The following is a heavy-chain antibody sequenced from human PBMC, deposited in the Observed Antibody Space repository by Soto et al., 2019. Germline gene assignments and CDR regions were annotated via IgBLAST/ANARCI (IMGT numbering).Heavy chain of an antibody. CDR1: GYTFTSYA. CDR2: INAGNGNT. J-gene: IGHJ6*02. CDR3: ARGIPEYCSSTSCYTVSDYYYGMDV. V-gene: IGHV1-3*01. Sequence: QVQLVQSGAEVKKPGASVKVSCKASGYTFTSYAMHWVRQAPGQRLEWMGWINAGNGNTKYSQKFQGRVTITRDTSASTAYMQLSSLRSEDTAVYYCARGIPEYCSSTSCYTVSDYYYGMDVWGQGTTVTVSS. D-gene: IGHD2-2*02.